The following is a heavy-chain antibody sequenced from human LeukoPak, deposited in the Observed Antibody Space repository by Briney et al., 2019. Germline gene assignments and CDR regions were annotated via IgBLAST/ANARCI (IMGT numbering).Heavy chain of an antibody. CDR3: ARDSYYDSSGSNLDY. Sequence: EGSLRLSCAASGFTFSSYSMNWVRQAPGKGLEWVSSISSSSYIYYADSVKGRFTISRDNAKNSLYLQMNSLRAEDTAVYYCARDSYYDSSGSNLDYWGQGTLVTVSS. CDR1: GFTFSSYS. D-gene: IGHD3-22*01. V-gene: IGHV3-21*01. CDR2: ISSSSYI. J-gene: IGHJ4*02.